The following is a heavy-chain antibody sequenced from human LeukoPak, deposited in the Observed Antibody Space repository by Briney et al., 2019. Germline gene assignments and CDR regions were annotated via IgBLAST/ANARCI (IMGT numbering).Heavy chain of an antibody. CDR1: GGSFSGYY. V-gene: IGHV4-34*01. J-gene: IGHJ5*02. Sequence: SETLSLTCAVYGGSFSGYYWSWIRQPPGKGLEWIGEINHSGSTNYNPSLKSRVTISVDTSKNQFSLELSSVTAADTAVYYCARDRVNNWFDPWGQGTLVTVSS. D-gene: IGHD3-10*01. CDR3: ARDRVNNWFDP. CDR2: INHSGST.